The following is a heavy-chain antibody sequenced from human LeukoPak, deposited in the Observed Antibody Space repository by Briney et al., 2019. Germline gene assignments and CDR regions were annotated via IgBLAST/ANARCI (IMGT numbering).Heavy chain of an antibody. J-gene: IGHJ5*02. CDR3: ASDRSKSGPPFSNWFDP. V-gene: IGHV3-7*01. CDR1: GFSFSTYW. Sequence: PGGSLRLSCAASGFSFSTYWMSWVRQAPGKGLEWVANIKQDESEKYYVDSVEGRFTISRDNAEKSLYLQMNSLRGEDTAVYYCASDRSKSGPPFSNWFDPWGQGTLVTVSS. CDR2: IKQDESEK. D-gene: IGHD3-10*01.